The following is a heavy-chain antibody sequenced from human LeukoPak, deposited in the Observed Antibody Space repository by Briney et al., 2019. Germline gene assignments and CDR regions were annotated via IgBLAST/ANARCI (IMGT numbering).Heavy chain of an antibody. V-gene: IGHV7-4-1*02. D-gene: IGHD6-13*01. CDR3: ARDCTYSSSWYYPHFDY. CDR1: GYTFTSHA. CDR2: INTNTGNP. J-gene: IGHJ4*02. Sequence: ASVKVSCKASGYTFTSHAMNWVRQAPGQGLERMGWINTNTGNPTYAQGFTGRFVFSLDTSVSTAYLQISSLKAEDTAVYYCARDCTYSSSWYYPHFDYWGQGTLVTVSS.